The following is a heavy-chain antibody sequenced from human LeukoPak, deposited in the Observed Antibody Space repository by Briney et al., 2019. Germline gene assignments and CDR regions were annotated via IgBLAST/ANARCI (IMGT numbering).Heavy chain of an antibody. D-gene: IGHD3-3*01. V-gene: IGHV4-34*01. Sequence: SETLSLTCAAYGGSVSGYYWSWIRQPPGKGLEWIGEINHSGSTNYNPSLKSRVTISVDTSKNQFSLKLSSVTAADTAVYYCARRGTIFGVVINPFDYWGQGTLVTVSS. J-gene: IGHJ4*02. CDR1: GGSVSGYY. CDR3: ARRGTIFGVVINPFDY. CDR2: INHSGST.